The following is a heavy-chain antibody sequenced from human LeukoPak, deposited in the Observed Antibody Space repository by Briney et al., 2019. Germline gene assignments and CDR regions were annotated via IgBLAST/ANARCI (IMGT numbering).Heavy chain of an antibody. J-gene: IGHJ4*02. D-gene: IGHD4-17*01. CDR3: ARGGPSGDPLDY. V-gene: IGHV4-34*01. Sequence: SEALSLTCAVYVGSFSGYYWSWIRQPPGKGLEWIGEINHSGSTNCNPSLKSRVTVSVDTSKNQFSLKLSSVTAADTAVYYCARGGPSGDPLDYWGQGTLVTVSS. CDR1: VGSFSGYY. CDR2: INHSGST.